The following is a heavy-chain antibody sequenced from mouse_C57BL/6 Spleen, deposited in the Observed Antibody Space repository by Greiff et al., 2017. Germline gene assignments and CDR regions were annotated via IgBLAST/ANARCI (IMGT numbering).Heavy chain of an antibody. J-gene: IGHJ4*01. Sequence: SVKGRFTITRDNAKNTLYLQMSSLKSEDTAMYYCARHFRTTPPYYAMDYWGQGTSVTVSS. CDR3: ARHFRTTPPYYAMDY. D-gene: IGHD5-5*01. V-gene: IGHV5-6*01.